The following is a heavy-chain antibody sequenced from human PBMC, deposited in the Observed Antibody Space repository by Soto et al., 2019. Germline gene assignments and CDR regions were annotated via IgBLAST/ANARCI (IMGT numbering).Heavy chain of an antibody. D-gene: IGHD1-26*01. J-gene: IGHJ4*02. CDR3: ARDLSNGSGSYYDI. V-gene: IGHV4-31*03. CDR2: IYYSGST. Sequence: SETLSLTCTFSGGSIRSGGYYRSWIRQHPGKGLEWIGYIYYSGSTYYNPSLKSRVTISVDTSKNQFSLKLSSVTAADTAVYYCARDLSNGSGSYYDIWGQGTLVTVSS. CDR1: GGSIRSGGYY.